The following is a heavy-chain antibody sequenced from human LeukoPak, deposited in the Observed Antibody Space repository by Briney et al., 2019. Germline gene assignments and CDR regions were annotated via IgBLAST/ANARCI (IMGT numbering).Heavy chain of an antibody. CDR3: ARETYCGGDCRTFDY. D-gene: IGHD2-21*02. Sequence: ASVKVSCKASGYTFTGYYMHWVRQAPGQGLEWMGRINPNSGGTNYAQKFQGRVTMTRNTSISTAYMELSRLRSDDTAVYYCARETYCGGDCRTFDYWGQGTLVTVSS. V-gene: IGHV1-2*06. J-gene: IGHJ4*02. CDR1: GYTFTGYY. CDR2: INPNSGGT.